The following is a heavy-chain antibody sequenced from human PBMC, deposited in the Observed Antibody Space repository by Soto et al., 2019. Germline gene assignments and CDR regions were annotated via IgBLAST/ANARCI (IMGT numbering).Heavy chain of an antibody. D-gene: IGHD3-22*01. Sequence: QITLKESGPTLVKPTQTLTLTCTLSGFSLSTSGVGVGWIRQTPETALEWLALIYWDDDKRYSPSLKSRLTISKDTSKNQVVLTSTFMDAVDAVSYYFARYFYESSESAPGDYGMDVCCLGTAVTDPS. CDR3: ARYFYESSESAPGDYGMDV. CDR2: IYWDDDK. CDR1: GFSLSTSGVG. J-gene: IGHJ6*01. V-gene: IGHV2-5*02.